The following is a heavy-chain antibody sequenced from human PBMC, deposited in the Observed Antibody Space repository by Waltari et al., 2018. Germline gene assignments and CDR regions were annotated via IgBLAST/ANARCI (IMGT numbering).Heavy chain of an antibody. V-gene: IGHV1-58*02. CDR3: AAAGYSSGWPNWFDP. J-gene: IGHJ5*02. CDR1: GFTFTSSA. CDR2: IVVGSGNT. Sequence: QMQLVQSGPEVKKPGTSVKVSCKASGFTFTSSAMQWVRPARGQRLEWIGWIVVGSGNTNYAQKFQERVTITRDMSTSTVYMELRSLRSEDTAVYYCAAAGYSSGWPNWFDPWGQGTLVTVSS. D-gene: IGHD6-19*01.